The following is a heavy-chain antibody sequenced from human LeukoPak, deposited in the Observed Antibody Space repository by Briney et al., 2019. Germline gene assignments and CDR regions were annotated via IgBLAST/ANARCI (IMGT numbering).Heavy chain of an antibody. CDR2: INSDGSST. D-gene: IGHD6-19*01. V-gene: IGHV3-74*01. J-gene: IGHJ4*02. Sequence: NPGGSLRLSCVASGFSLSGYWMHWVRQAPGKGLVRVTRINSDGSSTSYADSVKGRFTVSRDNAKNTLYLQMTSLRADDTAIYYCARGPGPRSGWYGTDYWGQGILVTVSS. CDR3: ARGPGPRSGWYGTDY. CDR1: GFSLSGYW.